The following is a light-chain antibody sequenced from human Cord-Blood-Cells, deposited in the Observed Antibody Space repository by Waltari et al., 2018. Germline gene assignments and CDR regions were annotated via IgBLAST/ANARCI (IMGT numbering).Light chain of an antibody. V-gene: IGLV2-8*01. CDR2: EVS. CDR1: SSDVGGYNY. J-gene: IGLJ2*01. CDR3: SSYAGSNNLV. Sequence: QSALTQPPSASGSPGQSVTISCTGTSSDVGGYNYVSWYQQHPGKAPKLMIYEVSKRPSGGPDRFSGSKSGNTASLTVSGLQAEYEADYYCSSYAGSNNLVFGGGTKLTVL.